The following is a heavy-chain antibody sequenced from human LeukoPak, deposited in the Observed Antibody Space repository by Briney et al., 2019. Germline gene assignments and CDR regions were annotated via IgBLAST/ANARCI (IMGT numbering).Heavy chain of an antibody. CDR2: VSYSGST. Sequence: SETLSLTCTVSGGSISSYYCSWIRQPPGQGLEWLGYVSYSGSTYYNPSLKSRVTISVDTSKNQFSLKLSSVTAADTAVYYCARLSRVDYGDSLGTFDIWGQGTMVTVSS. CDR3: ARLSRVDYGDSLGTFDI. V-gene: IGHV4-59*01. D-gene: IGHD4-17*01. CDR1: GGSISSYY. J-gene: IGHJ3*02.